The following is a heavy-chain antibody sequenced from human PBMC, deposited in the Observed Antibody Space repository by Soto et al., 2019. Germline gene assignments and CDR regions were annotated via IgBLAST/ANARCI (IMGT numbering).Heavy chain of an antibody. CDR2: IYPGDSDT. D-gene: IGHD3-10*01. J-gene: IGHJ4*02. V-gene: IGHV5-51*01. CDR3: ARHYGSGKRLPYFDY. Sequence: GAYQKISCMGCGYSFTSYWIGWVRQIPGKGLKWMGIIYPGDSDTRYSSSFLGQVTISADKSISTADLQWSRLKASDTAMYYCARHYGSGKRLPYFDYWSQGTLVTVSS. CDR1: GYSFTSYW.